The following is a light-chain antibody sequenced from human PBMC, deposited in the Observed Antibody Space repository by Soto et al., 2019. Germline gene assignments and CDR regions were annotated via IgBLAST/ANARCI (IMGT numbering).Light chain of an antibody. CDR3: QQSYSAPFT. CDR2: ATS. CDR1: QSISSY. V-gene: IGKV1-39*01. Sequence: DIQMTQSPSSLSASVADRVTITCRASQSISSYLNWYQQKPGEAPKLLIYATSSLQCGVPSRFSGSGSETHFTLTISSLQPEDFATYFCQQSYSAPFTFGPGTKVHIK. J-gene: IGKJ3*01.